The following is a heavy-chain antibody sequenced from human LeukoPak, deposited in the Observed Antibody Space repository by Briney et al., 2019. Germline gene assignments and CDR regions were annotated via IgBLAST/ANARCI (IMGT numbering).Heavy chain of an antibody. CDR3: ARAGVAVAAYDAFDI. Sequence: SVKVSCKASGGTFSSYTISWVRQAPGRGLEWMGRIIPILGIANYAQKFQGRVTITADKSTSTAYMELSSLRSEDTAVYYCARAGVAVAAYDAFDIWGQGTMVTVSS. CDR2: IIPILGIA. CDR1: GGTFSSYT. V-gene: IGHV1-69*02. D-gene: IGHD6-19*01. J-gene: IGHJ3*02.